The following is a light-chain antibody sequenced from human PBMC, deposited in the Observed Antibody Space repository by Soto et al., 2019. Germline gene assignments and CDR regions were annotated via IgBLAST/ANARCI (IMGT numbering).Light chain of an antibody. CDR3: QTWVSGIEV. CDR2: INSDGSH. Sequence: QPVLTQSPSASASLGASVKLTCTLTSGHSSYGIAWHQQQPEKGPRYLMKINSDGSHSEGDGIPDRLSGSSSGAERYLPISSLQSEDEADYYCQTWVSGIEVFGGGTKLTVL. CDR1: SGHSSYG. V-gene: IGLV4-69*01. J-gene: IGLJ3*02.